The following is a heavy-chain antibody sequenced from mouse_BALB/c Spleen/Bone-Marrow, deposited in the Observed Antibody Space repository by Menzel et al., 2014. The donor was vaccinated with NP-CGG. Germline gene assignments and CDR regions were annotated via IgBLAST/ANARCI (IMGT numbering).Heavy chain of an antibody. CDR2: SRNKAKHYTT. CDR1: GFTISDFC. Sequence: EVQVVESGGGLVQPGDSLRLSCATSGFTISDFCMEWVRQPPGKRLEWIAASRNKAKHYTTEYSASVKGRFIVSRDTSQSILYLQMNALRAEDTAIYYCARDVGYGNYFVYWGQGTLVTVSA. CDR3: ARDVGYGNYFVY. J-gene: IGHJ3*01. V-gene: IGHV7-1*02. D-gene: IGHD2-10*02.